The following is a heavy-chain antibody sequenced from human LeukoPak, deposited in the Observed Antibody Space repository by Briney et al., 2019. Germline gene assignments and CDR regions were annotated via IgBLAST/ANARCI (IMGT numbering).Heavy chain of an antibody. CDR3: VREDFVVIPAAKRGDY. V-gene: IGHV1-2*02. Sequence: ASVKVSCKASGYTFTGFYIHWVRQAPGQGLEWMGWINPDRGGTNYAQKFQGRVTLTRDTSINTAYMELSGLTSDDTAMYYCVREDFVVIPAAKRGDYWGQGTLVIVSS. CDR1: GYTFTGFY. D-gene: IGHD2-2*01. CDR2: INPDRGGT. J-gene: IGHJ4*02.